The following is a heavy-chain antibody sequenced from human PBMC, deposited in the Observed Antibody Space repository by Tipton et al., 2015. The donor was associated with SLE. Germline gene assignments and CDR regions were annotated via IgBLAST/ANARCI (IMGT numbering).Heavy chain of an antibody. V-gene: IGHV4-34*01. CDR2: ISHSGST. Sequence: TLSLTCAVYGGSLTGYVWSWIRQPPGKGLEWIGEISHSGSTNYNPSLKSRVTISVDTSKNQFSLKLSSVTAADTAVYYCARQSGGDYYDSSGYSFPFDYWGQGTLVTVST. CDR1: GGSLTGYV. CDR3: ARQSGGDYYDSSGYSFPFDY. J-gene: IGHJ4*02. D-gene: IGHD3-22*01.